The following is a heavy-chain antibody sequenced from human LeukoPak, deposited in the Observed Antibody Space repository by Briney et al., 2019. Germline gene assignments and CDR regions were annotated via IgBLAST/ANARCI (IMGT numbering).Heavy chain of an antibody. CDR1: GGSISTTNYY. Sequence: NPSETLSLTCTVSGGSISTTNYYWGWIRQSPGKGLEWFGCVYYSGSTYYNPSLKSRVTISVDTSQNQFSLKLSSVTAADTAVYYCARGSSSWYVLYYYYYMDVWGKGTTVTVSS. J-gene: IGHJ6*03. CDR3: ARGSSSWYVLYYYYYMDV. D-gene: IGHD6-13*01. V-gene: IGHV4-39*07. CDR2: VYYSGST.